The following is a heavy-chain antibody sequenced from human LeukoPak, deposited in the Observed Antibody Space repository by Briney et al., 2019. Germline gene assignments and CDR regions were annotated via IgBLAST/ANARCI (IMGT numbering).Heavy chain of an antibody. V-gene: IGHV2-70*11. Sequence: SGPALEKPTQTLTLTCTFSGFSLSTSGMCVSWIRQPPGKALEWLARIDWDDDKYYSTSLKTRLTISKDTSKNQVVLTMTNIDPVDTATYYCARINWGFRTPQYYFDYYGQGTLVTVSS. CDR2: IDWDDDK. CDR3: ARINWGFRTPQYYFDY. D-gene: IGHD7-27*01. J-gene: IGHJ4*02. CDR1: GFSLSTSGMC.